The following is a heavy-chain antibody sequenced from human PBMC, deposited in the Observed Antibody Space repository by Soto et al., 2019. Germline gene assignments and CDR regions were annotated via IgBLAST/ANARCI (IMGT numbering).Heavy chain of an antibody. V-gene: IGHV3-30*18. CDR3: AKGGWLYYYDSSGYRSPYYFDY. CDR2: ISYDGSNK. Sequence: LILSCAASGFTFSSYGMHWVRQAPGKGLEWVAVISYDGSNKYYADSVKGRFTISRDNSKNTLYLQMNSLRAEDTAVYYCAKGGWLYYYDSSGYRSPYYFDYWGHGTLVTVSS. CDR1: GFTFSSYG. J-gene: IGHJ4*01. D-gene: IGHD3-22*01.